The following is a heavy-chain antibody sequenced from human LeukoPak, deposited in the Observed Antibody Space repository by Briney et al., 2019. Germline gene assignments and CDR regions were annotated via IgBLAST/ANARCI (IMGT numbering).Heavy chain of an antibody. D-gene: IGHD2-8*01. CDR2: MNPNSGNT. CDR1: GYTFTSYD. V-gene: IGHV1-8*03. J-gene: IGHJ4*02. Sequence: GASVKVSCKASGYTFTSYDINWVRQDTGQGLEWMGWMNPNSGNTGYAQKFQGRVTIARNTSISTAYMDLFSLRSENADVYYCARGHGYVSYLFDYWGQGTLITVAS. CDR3: ARGHGYVSYLFDY.